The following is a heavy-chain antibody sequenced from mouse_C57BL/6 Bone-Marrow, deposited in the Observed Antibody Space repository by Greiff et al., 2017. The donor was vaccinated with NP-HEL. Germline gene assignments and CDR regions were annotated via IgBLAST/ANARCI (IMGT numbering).Heavy chain of an antibody. CDR1: GFTFSDYG. V-gene: IGHV5-17*01. CDR2: ISSGSSTI. Sequence: EVKVEESGGGLVKPGGSLKLSCAASGFTFSDYGMHWVRQAPEKGLEWVAYISSGSSTIYSADTVQGRFTISRDTAKNTLFLQMTSLRSEDTAMYYCAIETDDAMDYWGQGTSVTVSS. CDR3: AIETDDAMDY. J-gene: IGHJ4*01.